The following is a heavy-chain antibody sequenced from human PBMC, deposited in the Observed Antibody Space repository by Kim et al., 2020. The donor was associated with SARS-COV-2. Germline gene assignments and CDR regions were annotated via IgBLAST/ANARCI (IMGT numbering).Heavy chain of an antibody. D-gene: IGHD3-10*01. Sequence: ASVKVSCKASGYTFTSYYMHWVRQAPGQGLEWMGIINPSGGSTSYAQKFQGRVTMTRDTSTSTVYMELSSLRSEDTAVYYCARDLYDRGSRPYRWYYYGMDVWGQGTTVTVSS. V-gene: IGHV1-46*01. J-gene: IGHJ6*02. CDR1: GYTFTSYY. CDR3: ARDLYDRGSRPYRWYYYGMDV. CDR2: INPSGGST.